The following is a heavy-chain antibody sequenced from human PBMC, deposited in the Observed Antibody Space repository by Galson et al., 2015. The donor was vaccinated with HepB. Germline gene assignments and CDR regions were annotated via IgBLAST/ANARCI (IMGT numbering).Heavy chain of an antibody. CDR1: GSTLNELS. CDR3: VGSGDFHAFYL. CDR2: FDPEEGET. J-gene: IGHJ3*01. D-gene: IGHD3-10*01. V-gene: IGHV1-24*01. Sequence: SVKVSCKVSGSTLNELSIHWVRQAPEKGLEWVGGFDPEEGETIYAQKFQDTLTMTEDTSTDTVYMELTSLTSEDTAIYFCVGSGDFHAFYLWGQGTMVTVSS.